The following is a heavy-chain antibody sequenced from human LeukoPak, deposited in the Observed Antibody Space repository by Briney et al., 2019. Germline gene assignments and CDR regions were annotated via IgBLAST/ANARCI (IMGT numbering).Heavy chain of an antibody. V-gene: IGHV3-15*01. Sequence: GGSLRLSCAASGFTFSNAWMSWVRQAPGKGLEWVGRIKSKTDGGTTDYAATVNGRLTISRDDSKNTLYLQMSSLNTEDTAMYYCTTGPPYDYWPQGTLDSVFS. CDR2: IKSKTDGGTT. CDR1: GFTFSNAW. CDR3: TTGPPYDY. J-gene: IGHJ4*02.